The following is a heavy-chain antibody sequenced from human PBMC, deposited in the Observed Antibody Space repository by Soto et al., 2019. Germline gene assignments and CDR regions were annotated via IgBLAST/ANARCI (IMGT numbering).Heavy chain of an antibody. J-gene: IGHJ4*02. CDR1: GFTFSNAW. Sequence: PGGSLRLSCAASGFTFSNAWMNWVRQAPGNGLEWVGRIKSKTDGGTTDYAATVKGRFTISRDDSKNTLYLQMNSLKTEDTAVYYCTTGSYDILRGHLESFDYWGQGTLVPVSS. V-gene: IGHV3-15*07. CDR2: IKSKTDGGTT. CDR3: TTGSYDILRGHLESFDY. D-gene: IGHD3-9*01.